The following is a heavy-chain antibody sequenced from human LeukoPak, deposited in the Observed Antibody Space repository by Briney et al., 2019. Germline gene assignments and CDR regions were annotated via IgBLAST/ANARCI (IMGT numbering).Heavy chain of an antibody. CDR2: IHHTGVT. D-gene: IGHD2/OR15-2a*01. CDR3: IYYCARLGNNNSRVTWFDP. J-gene: IGHJ5*02. CDR1: GDSINRNNYY. Sequence: PSETLSLTCTVSGDSINRNNYYWVWIRQPPGKGLEWIVTIHHTGVTYYNPSLKSRVTISVDTSKNQFSLKLISVSAADTAADTAIYYCARLGNNNSRVTWFDPWGQGTLVTVSS. V-gene: IGHV4-39*03.